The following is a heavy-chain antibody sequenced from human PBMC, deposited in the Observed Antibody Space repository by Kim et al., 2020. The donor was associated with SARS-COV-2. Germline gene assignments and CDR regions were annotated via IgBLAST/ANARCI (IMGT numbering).Heavy chain of an antibody. CDR1: GFTFSDAW. J-gene: IGHJ1*01. CDR3: TTTEYDGVDRQIFQH. CDR2: ITRRLDGGAT. D-gene: IGHD2-8*01. Sequence: GGSLRLSCAASGFTFSDAWMSWVRQAPGKGLEWVGRITRRLDGGATQYAAPVKGRFSISRDDSKNTLSLQMNSLKTDDTAVYYCTTTEYDGVDRQIFQHWGQGTLVTVSS. V-gene: IGHV3-15*01.